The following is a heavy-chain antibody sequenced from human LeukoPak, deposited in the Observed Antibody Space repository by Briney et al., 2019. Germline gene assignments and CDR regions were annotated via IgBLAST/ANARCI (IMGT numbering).Heavy chain of an antibody. J-gene: IGHJ5*02. CDR1: GYTFTGYY. CDR2: INPNSGGT. D-gene: IGHD2-15*01. V-gene: IGHV1-2*06. Sequence: ASVEVSCKASGYTFTGYYMHWVRQAPGQGLEWMGRINPNSGGTNYAQKFQGRVTMTRDTSISTAYMELSRLRSDDTAVYYCARDGAYCSGGSCYSRWFDPWGQGTLVTVSS. CDR3: ARDGAYCSGGSCYSRWFDP.